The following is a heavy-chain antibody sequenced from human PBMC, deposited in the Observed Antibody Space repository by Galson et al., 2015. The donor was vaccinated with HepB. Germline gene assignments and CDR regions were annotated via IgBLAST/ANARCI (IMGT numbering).Heavy chain of an antibody. CDR2: INAGNGNT. CDR3: ARVTRMGYYDSSGFLDY. D-gene: IGHD3-22*01. CDR1: GYTFTSYA. V-gene: IGHV1-3*01. J-gene: IGHJ4*02. Sequence: SVKVSCKASGYTFTSYAMHWVRQAPGQRLEWMGWINAGNGNTKYSQKFQGRVTITRDTSASTAYMELSSLRSEDTAVYYCARVTRMGYYDSSGFLDYWGQGTLVTVSS.